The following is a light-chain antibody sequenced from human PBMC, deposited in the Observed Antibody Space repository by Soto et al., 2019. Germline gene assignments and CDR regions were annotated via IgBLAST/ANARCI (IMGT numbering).Light chain of an antibody. J-gene: IGKJ5*01. CDR3: LQANRVPLS. Sequence: DVQVTQSPSSVSASVGDRVTTTCRASQGISTNLAWYQQKPGKAPKLLIYAASSLQSGVPPRFSGSGSGTDFTLTISSLQPEDFAIYYCLQANRVPLSFGQGTRLEIK. CDR1: QGISTN. V-gene: IGKV1-12*01. CDR2: AAS.